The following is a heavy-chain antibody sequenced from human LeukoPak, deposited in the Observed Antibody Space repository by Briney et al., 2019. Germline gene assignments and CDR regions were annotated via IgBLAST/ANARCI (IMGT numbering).Heavy chain of an antibody. V-gene: IGHV1-3*03. J-gene: IGHJ3*02. CDR3: ARVASNSGRAFDI. CDR2: INVANGNT. Sequence: ASVKVSCKASGYTFTSYAMNWVRQAPGQRLEWMGWINVANGNTKYSQEFQGRVTITRDTSASTAYMELSSLRSEDTAVYYCARVASNSGRAFDIWGQGTMVTVSS. CDR1: GYTFTSYA. D-gene: IGHD4-23*01.